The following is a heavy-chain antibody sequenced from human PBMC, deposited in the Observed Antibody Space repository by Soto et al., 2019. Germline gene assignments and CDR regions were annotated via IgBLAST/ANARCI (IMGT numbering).Heavy chain of an antibody. CDR2: IWYDGSNK. Sequence: GGSLRLSCAASGFTFSSYGMHWVRQAPGKGLEWVAVIWYDGSNKYYADSVKGRFTISRDNSKNTLYLQMNSLRAEDTAVYYCARDGAATVPAASYYFDYWGQGTLVTVSS. CDR1: GFTFSSYG. J-gene: IGHJ4*02. V-gene: IGHV3-33*01. D-gene: IGHD2-2*01. CDR3: ARDGAATVPAASYYFDY.